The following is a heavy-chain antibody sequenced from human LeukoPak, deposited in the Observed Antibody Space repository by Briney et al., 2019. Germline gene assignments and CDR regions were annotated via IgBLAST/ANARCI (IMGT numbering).Heavy chain of an antibody. CDR2: IIPIFGTA. D-gene: IGHD3-3*01. CDR1: GGTFSSYA. Sequence: ASVKVSCKASGGTFSSYAISWVRQAPGQGLEWMGGIIPIFGTANYAQKFQGRVTITADESTSTAYMELSSLRSEDTAVYYCAGGPLRFLESLRGYYYYYMDVWGKGTTVTVSS. V-gene: IGHV1-69*13. CDR3: AGGPLRFLESLRGYYYYYMDV. J-gene: IGHJ6*03.